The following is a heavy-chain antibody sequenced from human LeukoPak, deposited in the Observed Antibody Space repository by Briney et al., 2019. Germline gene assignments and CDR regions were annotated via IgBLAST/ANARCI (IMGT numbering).Heavy chain of an antibody. V-gene: IGHV1-2*02. CDR3: AREGSYCVGGDCYSFDL. J-gene: IGHJ4*02. CDR2: MHGGNGNT. Sequence: ASVRVSCKASGYKFISHYLQWVRQAPGLGPEWMGWMHGGNGNTRYAEKFEGRVTMTRDTSTSTAYMDLSSLTSDDTAVYYCAREGSYCVGGDCYSFDLWGPGPLVTVSS. CDR1: GYKFISHY. D-gene: IGHD2-21*02.